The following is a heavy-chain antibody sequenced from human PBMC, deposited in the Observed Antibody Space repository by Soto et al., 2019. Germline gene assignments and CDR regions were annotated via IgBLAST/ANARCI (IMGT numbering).Heavy chain of an antibody. CDR3: ARGHCSSTSCYVEGNDY. V-gene: IGHV3-7*01. CDR1: GFTFSSYW. J-gene: IGHJ4*02. CDR2: IKQDGSEK. D-gene: IGHD2-2*01. Sequence: EVQLVESGGGLVQPGGSLRLSCAASGFTFSSYWMSWVRQAPGKGLEWVANIKQDGSEKYYVDSVKGRFTISRDNAKNSLYLQMNSLRAEDTAVYYCARGHCSSTSCYVEGNDYWGQGTLVTVSS.